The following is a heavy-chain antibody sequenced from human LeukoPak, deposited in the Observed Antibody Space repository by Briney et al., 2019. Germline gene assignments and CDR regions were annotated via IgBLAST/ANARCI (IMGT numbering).Heavy chain of an antibody. V-gene: IGHV3-21*01. CDR3: ARDRGTFGVVDS. CDR2: ISSSSSYI. Sequence: GGSLRLSCAASGFTFSSYSMNWVRQAPGKGLEWVSSISSSSSYIYYADSVKGRFTISRDNAKNSLFLQMDSLRVEDTAVYYCARDRGTFGVVDSWGQGTLVAVS. D-gene: IGHD3-3*01. J-gene: IGHJ4*02. CDR1: GFTFSSYS.